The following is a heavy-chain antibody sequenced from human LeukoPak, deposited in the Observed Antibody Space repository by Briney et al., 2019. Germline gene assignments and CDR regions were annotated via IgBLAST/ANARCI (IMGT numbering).Heavy chain of an antibody. CDR1: GFTFSSYS. D-gene: IGHD6-13*01. V-gene: IGHV3-74*01. J-gene: IGHJ6*02. CDR3: TRVQAGRAGLMDV. Sequence: GGSLRLSCAASGFTFSSYSMNWVRQAPGEGLVWVSRIDPDGSTTNYADSVKGRFTTSRDNAKNTLYLQMNSLRAEDTALYYSTRVQAGRAGLMDVWGRGTTVTVSS. CDR2: IDPDGSTT.